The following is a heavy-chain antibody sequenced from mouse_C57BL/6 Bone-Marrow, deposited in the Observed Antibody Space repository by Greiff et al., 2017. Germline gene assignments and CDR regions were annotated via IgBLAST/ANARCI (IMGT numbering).Heavy chain of an antibody. Sequence: QVQLQQSGAELVRPGTSVKVSCKASGYAFTNYLIEWVKQRPGQGLEWIGVSNPGSGGTNYNEKFKGKATLTADKSSSTAYMQLSSLTSEDSAVYFCARSGDYVYAMDYWGQGTSVTVSS. J-gene: IGHJ4*01. CDR1: GYAFTNYL. D-gene: IGHD2-4*01. CDR3: ARSGDYVYAMDY. CDR2: SNPGSGGT. V-gene: IGHV1-54*01.